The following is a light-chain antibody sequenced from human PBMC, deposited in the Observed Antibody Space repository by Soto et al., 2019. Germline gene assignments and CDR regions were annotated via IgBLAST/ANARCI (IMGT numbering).Light chain of an antibody. J-gene: IGLJ1*01. Sequence: QSVLTQPASVSGSPGQSITISCPGTSSDVGGYNSVSWYQHHPGKAPKLMIYNVSNQPSGVSSRFSGSKSGNTASLTISGLQAEDEADYYCSSYTTSSTYVFATGTKVTVL. CDR3: SSYTTSSTYV. CDR1: SSDVGGYNS. V-gene: IGLV2-14*03. CDR2: NVS.